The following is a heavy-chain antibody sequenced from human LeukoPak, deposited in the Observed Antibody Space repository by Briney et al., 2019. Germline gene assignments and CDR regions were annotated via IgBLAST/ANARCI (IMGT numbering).Heavy chain of an antibody. Sequence: GVSLGLSCAASGFTFSSYGMHWVRQAPGKGLEWVAVISYDGSNKYYADSVKGRFTLSRDNSINTVDLQMNSLRAEDTAVYYCVKEYHSRGFGAYFDYWGQGTLVTVSS. D-gene: IGHD3-3*01. CDR3: VKEYHSRGFGAYFDY. J-gene: IGHJ4*02. CDR2: ISYDGSNK. V-gene: IGHV3-30*18. CDR1: GFTFSSYG.